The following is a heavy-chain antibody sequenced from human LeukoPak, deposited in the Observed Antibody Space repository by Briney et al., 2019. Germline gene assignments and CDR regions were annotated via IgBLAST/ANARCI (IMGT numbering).Heavy chain of an antibody. J-gene: IGHJ4*02. Sequence: SETLSLTCAVYGGSFSSYYWGWIRQPPGKGLEWIGSIYYSDNTYYNPSLKSRVTISVDTSKNQFSLRLSSVTAVDTAVYYCARRTSGGGLFDYWGQGTLVTVSS. CDR1: GGSFSSYY. CDR3: ARRTSGGGLFDY. D-gene: IGHD3-10*01. CDR2: IYYSDNT. V-gene: IGHV4-39*01.